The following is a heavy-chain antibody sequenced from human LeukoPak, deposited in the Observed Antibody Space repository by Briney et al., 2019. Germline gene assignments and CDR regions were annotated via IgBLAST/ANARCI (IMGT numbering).Heavy chain of an antibody. CDR3: ARVSGLASYNWFDP. CDR2: ISSSSSYI. V-gene: IGHV3-21*01. J-gene: IGHJ5*02. CDR1: GFTFSSYS. Sequence: GGSLRLSCAASGFTFSSYSMNWVRQAPGKGLEWVSSISSSSSYIYYADSVKGRFTISRDNAKNSLYLQMNSLRAEDTAVYYCARVSGLASYNWFDPWGREPWSPSPQ. D-gene: IGHD3-3*01.